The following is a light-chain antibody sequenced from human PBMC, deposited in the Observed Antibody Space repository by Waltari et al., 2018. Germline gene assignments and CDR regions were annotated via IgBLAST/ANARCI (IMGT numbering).Light chain of an antibody. CDR2: YVS. CDR1: HEIGGR. Sequence: EVVLTQSPEFQSVTLKEKVTITCRASHEIGGRLHWYQQKPDQSPEILIIYVSQSFSGVPSRFSGSGSGTYFTLTIDGLEAEDAATYYCHHSSSLPYSFGQGTKLEIK. J-gene: IGKJ2*03. V-gene: IGKV6-21*01. CDR3: HHSSSLPYS.